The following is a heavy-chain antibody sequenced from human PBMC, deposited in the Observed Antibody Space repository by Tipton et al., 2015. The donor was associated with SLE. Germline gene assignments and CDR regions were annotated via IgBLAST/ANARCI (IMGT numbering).Heavy chain of an antibody. V-gene: IGHV3-30*04. CDR2: ISHDGSNK. D-gene: IGHD3-16*02. J-gene: IGHJ4*02. CDR3: ARALGVIVIPADY. Sequence: SLRLSCAASGFTFSNYAMHWVRQAPGKGLEWVAVISHDGSNKYYADSVKGRFTISRDNSKNTLYLQMNSLRAEDTAVYYCARALGVIVIPADYWGQGTLVTVSS. CDR1: GFTFSNYA.